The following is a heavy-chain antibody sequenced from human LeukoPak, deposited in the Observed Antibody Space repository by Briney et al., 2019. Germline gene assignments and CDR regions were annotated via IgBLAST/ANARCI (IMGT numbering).Heavy chain of an antibody. Sequence: GGSLRLSCAASGFTFSSYWMSWVRQAPGKGLEWVANIKQDGSEKYYVDSVKGRFTISRDNAKNSLYLQMNSLRAENTAVYYCARDDCSSISCYHNWFDPWGQGTLVTVSS. D-gene: IGHD2-2*01. CDR2: IKQDGSEK. V-gene: IGHV3-7*01. J-gene: IGHJ5*02. CDR3: ARDDCSSISCYHNWFDP. CDR1: GFTFSSYW.